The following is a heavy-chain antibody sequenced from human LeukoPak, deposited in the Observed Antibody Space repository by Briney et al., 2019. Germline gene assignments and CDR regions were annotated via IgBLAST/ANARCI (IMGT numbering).Heavy chain of an antibody. V-gene: IGHV4-59*01. J-gene: IGHJ4*02. Sequence: SETLSLTCTVSGGSISSYYWSWIRQPPGKGLEWIGYIYYSGSTNYNPSLKSRVTISVDTSKNQFSLKLSSVTAADTAVYYCARLNYHGSGSYYFFDYWGQGTLVTVSS. CDR3: ARLNYHGSGSYYFFDY. CDR1: GGSISSYY. CDR2: IYYSGST. D-gene: IGHD3-10*01.